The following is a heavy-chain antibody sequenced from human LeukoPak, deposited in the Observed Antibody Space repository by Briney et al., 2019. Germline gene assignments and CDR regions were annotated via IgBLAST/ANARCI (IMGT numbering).Heavy chain of an antibody. J-gene: IGHJ4*02. CDR3: ASGGLGARKYYSDPFDY. Sequence: EGSLRLSCAASGFTVSSNYMSWVRQAPEKGLEWVSIIYSRGSTYYADSVKGRFTISRDDSKNTVYLQMNSLRAEDAAVYYCASGGLGARKYYSDPFDYWGQGTLVTVSS. V-gene: IGHV3-53*01. D-gene: IGHD3-10*01. CDR1: GFTVSSNY. CDR2: IYSRGST.